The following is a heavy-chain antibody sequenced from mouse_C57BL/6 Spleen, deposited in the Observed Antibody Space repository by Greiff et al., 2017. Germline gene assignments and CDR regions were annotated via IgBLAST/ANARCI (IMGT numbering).Heavy chain of an antibody. CDR1: GYTFTDYE. CDR3: TRSGLSYYFDY. V-gene: IGHV1-15*01. CDR2: IDPETGGT. Sequence: QVQLQQSGAELVRPGASVTLSCKASGYTFTDYEMHWVKQTPVHGLEWIGAIDPETGGTAYNQKFKGKAILTADKSSSTAYMELRSLTSEDSAVYFCTRSGLSYYFDYWGQGTTLTVSS. D-gene: IGHD1-1*01. J-gene: IGHJ2*01.